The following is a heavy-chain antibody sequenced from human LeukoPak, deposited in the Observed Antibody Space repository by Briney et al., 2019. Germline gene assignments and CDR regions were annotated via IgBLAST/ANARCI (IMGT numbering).Heavy chain of an antibody. CDR1: GITFSDYY. V-gene: IGHV3-11*04. CDR3: ARTPEGYYDSSGYYWIDY. Sequence: GGSLRLSCAASGITFSDYYMSWIRQAPGRGLEWVSYISGSGNTKYYADFVKGRFTISRDNAKKQLYLQMNSLGAEDAAVYYYARTPEGYYDSSGYYWIDYWGQGTLITVSS. CDR2: ISGSGNTK. D-gene: IGHD3-22*01. J-gene: IGHJ4*02.